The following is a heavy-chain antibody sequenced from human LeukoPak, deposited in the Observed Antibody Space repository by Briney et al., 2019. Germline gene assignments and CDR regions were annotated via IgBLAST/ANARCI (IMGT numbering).Heavy chain of an antibody. CDR2: IYHSGST. CDR1: GGSISSGGYS. CDR3: ARGPVSPKDYYYYYGMDV. D-gene: IGHD2-8*01. J-gene: IGHJ6*02. V-gene: IGHV4-30-2*01. Sequence: SETLSLTCAVSGGSISSGGYSWSGKRQPRGKGLEWIGYIYHSGSTYYNPSRKSRVTISVDRSKNQFSLKLSSVTAADTAVYYCARGPVSPKDYYYYYGMDVWGQGTTVTVSS.